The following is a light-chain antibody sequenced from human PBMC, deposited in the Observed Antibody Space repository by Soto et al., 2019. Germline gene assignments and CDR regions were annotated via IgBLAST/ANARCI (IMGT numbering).Light chain of an antibody. CDR1: QRVSSF. J-gene: IGKJ5*01. V-gene: IGKV3-11*01. CDR2: DAS. CDR3: QQRSSWRGT. Sequence: IGLTQSQATISLSPRERATRSCRASQRVSSFSAGYQQRPGQAPRLLIYDASPRATGIPGKFSGSGSGTDVTLTISSLDPEDSAVYYWQQRSSWRGTVGQRTRLQI.